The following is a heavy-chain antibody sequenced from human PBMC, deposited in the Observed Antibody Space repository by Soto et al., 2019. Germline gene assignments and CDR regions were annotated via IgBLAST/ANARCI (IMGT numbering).Heavy chain of an antibody. D-gene: IGHD1-26*01. J-gene: IGHJ3*02. CDR3: APRKYGSFNIGAFDI. CDR2: ISKNGIDI. Sequence: VGSLRLSCAASGFTFSTYEMNWVRQAPGKGLEWVSYISKNGIDIYYADSVKGRFTISRDNANNSLFLQMDSLRPEDTAVYYCAPRKYGSFNIGAFDIWGQGTMVTVSS. CDR1: GFTFSTYE. V-gene: IGHV3-48*03.